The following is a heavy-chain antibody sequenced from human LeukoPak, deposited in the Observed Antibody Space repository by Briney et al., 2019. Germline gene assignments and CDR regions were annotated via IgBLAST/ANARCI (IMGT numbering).Heavy chain of an antibody. J-gene: IGHJ4*02. D-gene: IGHD6-25*01. CDR1: GGSVSSTNW. CDR3: AREGGFYRPLDY. Sequence: PSETLSLTCGVSGGSVSSTNWWTCIRQPPGKGLEWNGEVHLDGRTNFNPSLTSRLTMSVDLSENHVSLKLTSVTAADTAVYYCAREGGFYRPLDYSGQGTLVTVSS. V-gene: IGHV4-4*02. CDR2: VHLDGRT.